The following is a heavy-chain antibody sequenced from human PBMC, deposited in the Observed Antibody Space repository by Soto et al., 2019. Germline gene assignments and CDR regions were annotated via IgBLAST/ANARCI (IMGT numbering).Heavy chain of an antibody. CDR2: ISTYNGNT. D-gene: IGHD3-16*01. CDR1: GYTFTSYG. Sequence: QVQLVQSGDEVKKPGASVKVSCKASGYTFTSYGISWVRQAPGQGLEWMGWISTYNGNTNYAQMVQGRVTMTTDTSTSTAYMDLRSLTSDDTAVYFCARRLGSYYYGMDVWGQGTTVTVSS. V-gene: IGHV1-18*01. CDR3: ARRLGSYYYGMDV. J-gene: IGHJ6*02.